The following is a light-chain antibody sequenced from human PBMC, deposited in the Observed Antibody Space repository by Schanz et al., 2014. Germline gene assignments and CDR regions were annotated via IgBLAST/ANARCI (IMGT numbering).Light chain of an antibody. V-gene: IGKV4-1*01. Sequence: DIVMTQSPDSLAVSLGERATINCKSSQSVLYSSNNKNYLAWYQQKPGQPPKLLIYWASTRESGVPDRFSGSGSGTDFTLTISSLQSEDVAVYFCQQYDTWPRTFGQGTKVEI. CDR2: WAS. CDR3: QQYDTWPRT. J-gene: IGKJ1*01. CDR1: QSVLYSSNNKNY.